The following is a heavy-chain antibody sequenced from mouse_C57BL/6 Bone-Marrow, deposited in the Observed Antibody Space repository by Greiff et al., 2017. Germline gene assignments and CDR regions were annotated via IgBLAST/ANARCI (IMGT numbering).Heavy chain of an antibody. Sequence: QVHVKQPGAELVKPGASVKLSCKASGYTFTSYWMHWVKQRPGQGLEWIGMIHPNSGSTNYNEKFKSKATLTVDKSSSTAYMQLSSLTSEDSAVYYCAYDYGVDYWGQGTTLTVSS. J-gene: IGHJ2*01. D-gene: IGHD2-4*01. V-gene: IGHV1-64*01. CDR1: GYTFTSYW. CDR2: IHPNSGST. CDR3: AYDYGVDY.